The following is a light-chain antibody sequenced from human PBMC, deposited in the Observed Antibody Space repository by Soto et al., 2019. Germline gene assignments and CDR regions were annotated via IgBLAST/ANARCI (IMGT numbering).Light chain of an antibody. Sequence: DIVVTQSPATLSASPGERVTLSCRASQFVSSRLAWYQQRPGQVPRLLIYDTSTRAPGISARFSGSGSGTEFTLPIISLQSEDFAVYYCQEYIQWPPGMFGPGTTVDIK. CDR3: QEYIQWPPGM. V-gene: IGKV3-15*01. CDR1: QFVSSR. J-gene: IGKJ1*01. CDR2: DTS.